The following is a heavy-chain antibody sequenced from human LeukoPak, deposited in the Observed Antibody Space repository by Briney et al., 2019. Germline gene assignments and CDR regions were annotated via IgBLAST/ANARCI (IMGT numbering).Heavy chain of an antibody. J-gene: IGHJ4*02. D-gene: IGHD4-17*01. CDR1: GFTFSSYA. Sequence: GGSLRLSCAASGFTFSSYAMSWVRQAPGKGLEWVSVISGSGGSTYYADSVKGRFTISRDNSKNTLYLQMNSLRAEDMALYYCARDYDYGDYPGYWGQGTLVTVSS. CDR3: ARDYDYGDYPGY. V-gene: IGHV3-23*01. CDR2: ISGSGGST.